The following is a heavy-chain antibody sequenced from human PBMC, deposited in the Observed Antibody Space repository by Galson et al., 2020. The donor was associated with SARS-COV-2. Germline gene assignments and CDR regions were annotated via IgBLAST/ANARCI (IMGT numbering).Heavy chain of an antibody. CDR1: GYSFTSYW. Sequence: GESLKISCKGSGYSFTSYWIGWVRQMPGKGLEWMGIIYPGDSDTRYSPSFQGQVTISADKSISTAYLQWSSLKASDTAMYYCARHYLGMATIISDAFDIWGQGTMVTVSS. D-gene: IGHD5-12*01. J-gene: IGHJ3*02. CDR3: ARHYLGMATIISDAFDI. CDR2: IYPGDSDT. V-gene: IGHV5-51*01.